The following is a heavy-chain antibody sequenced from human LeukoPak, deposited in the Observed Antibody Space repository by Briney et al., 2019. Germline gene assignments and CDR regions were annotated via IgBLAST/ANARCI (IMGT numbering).Heavy chain of an antibody. CDR3: AKGTGLLYYFDY. V-gene: IGHV3-23*01. CDR2: ISGSGGST. J-gene: IGHJ4*02. D-gene: IGHD2-21*02. CDR1: GFTFISYA. Sequence: GGCLRLSCAASGFTFISYAMSWVRQAPGKGLEWVSAISGSGGSTYYADSVKGRFTISRDNSKNTLYLQMNSLRAEDTAVYYCAKGTGLLYYFDYWGQGTLVTVSS.